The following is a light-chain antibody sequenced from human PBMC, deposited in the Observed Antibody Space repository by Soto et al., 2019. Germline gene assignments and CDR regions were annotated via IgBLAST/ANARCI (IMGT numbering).Light chain of an antibody. CDR3: QQYNNWPAIT. CDR2: GAS. CDR1: QSVRSN. V-gene: IGKV3D-15*01. J-gene: IGKJ5*01. Sequence: EIVMTQSPATLSVSPGERATLSCSASQSVRSNFAWYQQKPGQTPRLLIYGASTRATGIPARFSGSGSGTEFTLTISSLQSEDFAVYYCQQYNNWPAITFGQGTRMAIK.